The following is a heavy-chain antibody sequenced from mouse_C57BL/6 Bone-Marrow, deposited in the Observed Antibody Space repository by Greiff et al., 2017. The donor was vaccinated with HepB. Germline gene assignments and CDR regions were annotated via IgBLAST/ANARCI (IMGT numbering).Heavy chain of an antibody. Sequence: EVQGVESGGGLVQPKGSLKLSCAASGFTFNTYAMHWVRQAPGKGLEWVARIRSKSSNYATYYADSVKDRFTISRDDSQSMLYLRMNNLKTEDTAMYYCVRGVNYYGSSPYAMDYWGQGTSVTVSS. CDR1: GFTFNTYA. J-gene: IGHJ4*01. CDR3: VRGVNYYGSSPYAMDY. D-gene: IGHD1-1*01. V-gene: IGHV10-3*01. CDR2: IRSKSSNYAT.